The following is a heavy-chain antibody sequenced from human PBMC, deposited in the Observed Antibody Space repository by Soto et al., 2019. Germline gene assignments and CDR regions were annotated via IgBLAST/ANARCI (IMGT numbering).Heavy chain of an antibody. CDR1: GVSISTYC. CDR2: IYYSGSA. D-gene: IGHD1-26*01. J-gene: IGHJ5*02. Sequence: SDTLSLTCTVSGVSISTYCWNWIRQPPGKGLESIGYIYYSGSANYSPYLKSRVTISVDTSKNEFSLKLSSVTAADTAIYYCARDDREHTKSPATDLWGQGTLVTVSS. V-gene: IGHV4-59*01. CDR3: ARDDREHTKSPATDL.